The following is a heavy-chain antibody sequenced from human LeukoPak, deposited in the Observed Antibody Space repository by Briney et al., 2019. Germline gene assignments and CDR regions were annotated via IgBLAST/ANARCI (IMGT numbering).Heavy chain of an antibody. Sequence: GGSLRLSCAASGFTFSGYWMSWVRQAPGKGLEWVASIRQDGSDKYYVDSVKGRFTISRDNAKKTLFLQMNTLRAEDTAVYYCARGYGSPDFWGQGTLVTVSS. V-gene: IGHV3-7*05. CDR3: ARGYGSPDF. D-gene: IGHD2-15*01. CDR2: IRQDGSDK. CDR1: GFTFSGYW. J-gene: IGHJ4*02.